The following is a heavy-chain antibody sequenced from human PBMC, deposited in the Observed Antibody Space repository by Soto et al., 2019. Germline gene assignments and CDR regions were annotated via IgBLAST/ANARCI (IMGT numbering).Heavy chain of an antibody. CDR1: VYTFTSYY. D-gene: IGHD2-15*01. CDR2: INPSGGST. V-gene: IGHV1-46*01. CDR3: ASRLGYCSGGSCYWNYYGMDV. J-gene: IGHJ6*02. Sequence: ASVKVCCKASVYTFTSYYMHWVRQAPGQGLEWMGIINPSGGSTSYAQKFQGRVTMTRDTTTSTVYMELSSLRSEDTAVYYCASRLGYCSGGSCYWNYYGMDVWGQGTTVTVSS.